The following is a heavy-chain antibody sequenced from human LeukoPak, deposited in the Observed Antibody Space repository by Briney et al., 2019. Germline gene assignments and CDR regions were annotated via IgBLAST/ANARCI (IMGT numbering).Heavy chain of an antibody. CDR2: IGYGSADS. J-gene: IGHJ4*02. CDR3: ARDMTTVGY. V-gene: IGHV3-23*01. Sequence: GGSLRLSCTVSGFTPSSYEMTWLRQAPGKGLEWVSSIGYGSADSHYTDSVKGRFTISRDNSKNTLYLQMNSLRAEDTAVYYCARDMTTVGYWGQGTLVTVSS. D-gene: IGHD4-17*01. CDR1: GFTPSSYE.